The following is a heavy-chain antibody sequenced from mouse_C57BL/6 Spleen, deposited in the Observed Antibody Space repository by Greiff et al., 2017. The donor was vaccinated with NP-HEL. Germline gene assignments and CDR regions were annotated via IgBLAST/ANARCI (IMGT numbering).Heavy chain of an antibody. J-gene: IGHJ2*01. V-gene: IGHV1-69*01. CDR3: AREASGYGYY. Sequence: VQLQQPGAELVMPGASVKLSCKASGYTFTSYWMHWVKQRPGQGLEWIGEIDPSDSYTNYNQKFKGKSTLTVDKSSSTAYMQLSSLTSEDSAVYYCAREASGYGYYWGQGTTLTVSS. CDR1: GYTFTSYW. CDR2: IDPSDSYT. D-gene: IGHD1-1*01.